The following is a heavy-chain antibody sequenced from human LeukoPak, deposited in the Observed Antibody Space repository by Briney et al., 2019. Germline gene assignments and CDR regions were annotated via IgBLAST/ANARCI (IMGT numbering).Heavy chain of an antibody. J-gene: IGHJ4*02. Sequence: PGGSLRLSCAGYGFTFCSYWMHWVRQAPGKGLVWVSRISSDGSNTGYADSVKGRFTISRDNAKNTVYLQMNSLSAEDTAVYYCASSFSTVDYWGQGTLVTVSS. CDR1: GFTFCSYW. D-gene: IGHD3/OR15-3a*01. CDR3: ASSFSTVDY. CDR2: ISSDGSNT. V-gene: IGHV3-74*01.